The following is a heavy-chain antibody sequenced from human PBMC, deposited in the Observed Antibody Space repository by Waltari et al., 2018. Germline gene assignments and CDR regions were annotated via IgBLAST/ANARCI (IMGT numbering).Heavy chain of an antibody. J-gene: IGHJ4*02. D-gene: IGHD3-10*01. V-gene: IGHV4-4*02. Sequence: QVQLQESGPGLVKPSGTLSLTCAVSGGSISSSNWWSWVRQPPGKGLEWIGEIYHSGSTNYNPSPKSRVTISVDKSKNQFSLKLSSVTAADTAVYYRARGRLGLIWFGELSPPLFDYWGQGTLVTVSS. CDR1: GGSISSSNW. CDR3: ARGRLGLIWFGELSPPLFDY. CDR2: IYHSGST.